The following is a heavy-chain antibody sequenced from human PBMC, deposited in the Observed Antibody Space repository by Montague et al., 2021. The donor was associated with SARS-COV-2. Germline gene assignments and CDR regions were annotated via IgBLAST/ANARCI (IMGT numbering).Heavy chain of an antibody. D-gene: IGHD6-13*01. CDR1: GGSISSSSYY. CDR3: ARVGRQQLVRLSGMDV. V-gene: IGHV4-39*07. J-gene: IGHJ6*02. Sequence: ETLSLTCTVSGGSISSSSYYWGWIRQPPGKGLEWIGSIYYSGSTYYNPSLKSRVTISVDTSKNQFSLKLSSATAADTAVYYCARVGRQQLVRLSGMDVWGQGTTVTVSS. CDR2: IYYSGST.